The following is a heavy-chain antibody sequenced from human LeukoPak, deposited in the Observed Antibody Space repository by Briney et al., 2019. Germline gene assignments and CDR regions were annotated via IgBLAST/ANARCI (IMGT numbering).Heavy chain of an antibody. D-gene: IGHD6-13*01. Sequence: SETVSLTCAGSGGSISSSNWWSWVRQPPGKGLEWIGEIYHSGSTNYNPSLKSRVTISVDKSKNQFSLRLSSVTAADTAVYYCARGLSSSWSHFDYWGQGTLVSVSS. CDR3: ARGLSSSWSHFDY. J-gene: IGHJ4*02. V-gene: IGHV4-4*02. CDR2: IYHSGST. CDR1: GGSISSSNW.